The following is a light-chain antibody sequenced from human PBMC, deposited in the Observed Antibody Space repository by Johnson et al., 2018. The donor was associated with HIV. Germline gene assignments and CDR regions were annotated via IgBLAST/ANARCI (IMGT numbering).Light chain of an antibody. CDR2: QNT. Sequence: HSVLTQPPSVSAAPGQMVTISCSGSSSNIGRNYVSWYQQLPGTAPKLLIYQNTWRPSWIPDRFSGSTSGASATLAITGLQTGDEADYSCGTWDNSLKAEVFGTGTKVTVL. CDR3: GTWDNSLKAEV. V-gene: IGLV1-51*02. J-gene: IGLJ1*01. CDR1: SSNIGRNY.